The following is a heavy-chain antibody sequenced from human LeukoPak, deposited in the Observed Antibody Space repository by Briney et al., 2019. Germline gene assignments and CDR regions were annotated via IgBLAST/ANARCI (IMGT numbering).Heavy chain of an antibody. V-gene: IGHV1-18*01. CDR1: GYTFTSYG. D-gene: IGHD2-15*01. CDR2: ISAYNGNT. CDR3: ARPYCSAGNCCSNFDS. J-gene: IGHJ4*02. Sequence: GASVKVSCKASGYTFTSYGISWVRQAPGQGLEWMGWISAYNGNTNYAQKLQGRVTMTTDTSTSTAYMELRSLRSDDTAVYYCARPYCSAGNCCSNFDSWGQGTLVTVSS.